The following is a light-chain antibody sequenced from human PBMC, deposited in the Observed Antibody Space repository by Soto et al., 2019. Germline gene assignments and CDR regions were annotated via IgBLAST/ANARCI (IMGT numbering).Light chain of an antibody. Sequence: DTQMTQSPSTLSASIGDRVTITCRAIQNINNWLAWYQQKPGKAPKLLIYDASRLKSGVPSSFSGSGSGTEFTLTISSLQPDDSATYYCQQYNNYFGGGTKVEI. J-gene: IGKJ4*01. CDR1: QNINNW. CDR3: QQYNNY. V-gene: IGKV1-5*01. CDR2: DAS.